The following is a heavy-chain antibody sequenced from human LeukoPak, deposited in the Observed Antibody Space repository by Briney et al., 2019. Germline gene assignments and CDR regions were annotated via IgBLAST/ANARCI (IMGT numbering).Heavy chain of an antibody. V-gene: IGHV3-7*01. CDR3: ATQDGSGGY. Sequence: GGSLRLSCAASGFTFSNYWMSWVRQAPGKGLEWVANIKQDGSEKHYVDSAKGRFTNSRDNAENSLYLQMNSLRAEDTAVYYCATQDGSGGYWGQGTLVTVSS. CDR2: IKQDGSEK. D-gene: IGHD6-25*01. CDR1: GFTFSNYW. J-gene: IGHJ4*02.